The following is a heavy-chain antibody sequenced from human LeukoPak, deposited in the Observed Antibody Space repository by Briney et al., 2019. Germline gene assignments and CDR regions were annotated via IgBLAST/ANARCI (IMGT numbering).Heavy chain of an antibody. CDR3: ARTALFGGRLTTPGLDY. J-gene: IGHJ4*02. Sequence: GGSLRLSCAASGFTFSNYWMSWVRQAPGKGLEWVSSISTSGICIYYADSLKGRFTISRDNAKNSLYLQMNSLRAEDTAVYYCARTALFGGRLTTPGLDYWGQGTLVTVSS. D-gene: IGHD3-16*01. CDR1: GFTFSNYW. CDR2: ISTSGICI. V-gene: IGHV3-21*01.